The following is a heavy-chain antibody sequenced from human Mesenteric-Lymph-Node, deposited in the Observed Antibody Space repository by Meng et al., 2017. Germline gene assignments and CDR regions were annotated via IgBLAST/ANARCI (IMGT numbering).Heavy chain of an antibody. D-gene: IGHD2-21*02. CDR2: INTNSGGT. CDR3: ERTGSEVTNYFDY. CDR1: GYTFNGYY. V-gene: IGHV1-2*02. J-gene: IGHJ4*02. Sequence: ASLKVSCKASGYTFNGYYMHWWRQAPGQGLEWMGWINTNSGGTNYSQKFEGRVTMTRDTSISTAYMELSSLRSEDTAVDYCERTGSEVTNYFDYWGQGTLVTVAS.